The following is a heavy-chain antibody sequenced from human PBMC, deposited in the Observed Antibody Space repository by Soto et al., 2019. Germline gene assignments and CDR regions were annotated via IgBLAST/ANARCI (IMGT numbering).Heavy chain of an antibody. CDR2: IIPIFGTA. V-gene: IGHV1-69*13. CDR1: GGTFSSYA. J-gene: IGHJ4*02. D-gene: IGHD3-16*01. CDR3: ARDVGGPGPFDY. Sequence: GASVKVSCKASGGTFSSYAISWVRQAPGQGLEWMGGIIPIFGTANYAQKFQGRVTVTADESTSTAYMELSSLRSEDTAVYYCARDVGGPGPFDYWGQGTLVTVSS.